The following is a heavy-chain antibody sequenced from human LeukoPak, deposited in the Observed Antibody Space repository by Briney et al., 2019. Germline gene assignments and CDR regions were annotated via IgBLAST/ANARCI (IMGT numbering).Heavy chain of an antibody. D-gene: IGHD3-3*01. V-gene: IGHV4-38-2*02. CDR1: GYSISSGYY. CDR2: IYHSGST. Sequence: SETLSLTCTVSGYSISSGYYWGWIRQPPGKGLEWIGSIYHSGSTYYNPSLKSRVTISVDTSKNQFSLKLSSVTAADTAVYYCAREQVYYDFWSGPLLDYWGQGTLVTVSS. CDR3: AREQVYYDFWSGPLLDY. J-gene: IGHJ4*02.